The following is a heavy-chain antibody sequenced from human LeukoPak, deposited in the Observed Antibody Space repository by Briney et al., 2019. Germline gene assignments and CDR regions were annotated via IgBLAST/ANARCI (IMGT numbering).Heavy chain of an antibody. CDR2: IYTSGST. J-gene: IGHJ5*02. CDR3: ARQASPRNWFDP. V-gene: IGHV4-61*02. CDR1: GGSISSGSYY. Sequence: SETLSLTCTVSGGSISSGSYYWSWIRQPAGKGLEWIGRIYTSGSTNYNPSLKSRVTISVDTSKNQFSLKLSSVTAADTAVYYCARQASPRNWFDPWGQGTLVTVSS.